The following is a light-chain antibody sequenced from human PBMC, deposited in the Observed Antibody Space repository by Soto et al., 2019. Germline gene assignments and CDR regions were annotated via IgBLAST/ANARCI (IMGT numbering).Light chain of an antibody. J-gene: IGLJ3*02. V-gene: IGLV2-14*01. CDR1: SSDIGGYDY. CDR2: DVT. Sequence: QSVLTQPASVSGSPGQSITISCTGTSSDIGGYDYVSWYQQHPGKAPKVLISDVTDRPSGVSTRFSASRSGNTASLTISGLQAEDEGDYYCCSSTSNTSYLLFGGGTKLTVL. CDR3: CSSTSNTSYLL.